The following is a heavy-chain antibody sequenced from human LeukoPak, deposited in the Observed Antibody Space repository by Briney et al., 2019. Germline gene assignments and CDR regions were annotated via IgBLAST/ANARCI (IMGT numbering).Heavy chain of an antibody. Sequence: SETLSLTCTVSGGSISSSSYYWGWIRQPPGKALEWIGSIYYSGSTYYNPSLKSRVTISVDTSKNQFSLKLSSVTAADTAVYYCASTKLRFLEWLRFDPWGQGTLVTVSS. V-gene: IGHV4-39*01. CDR2: IYYSGST. CDR3: ASTKLRFLEWLRFDP. CDR1: GGSISSSSYY. J-gene: IGHJ5*02. D-gene: IGHD3-3*01.